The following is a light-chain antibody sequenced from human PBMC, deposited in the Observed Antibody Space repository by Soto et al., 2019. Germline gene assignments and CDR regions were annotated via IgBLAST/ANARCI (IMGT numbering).Light chain of an antibody. CDR1: QSVSNNY. J-gene: IGKJ1*01. V-gene: IGKV3-20*01. Sequence: ETVWTQSPGTLSLSPGERVTLSCRASQSVSNNYLAWYQQKPGQAPRLLIYSASRRATGIPDRFTGSGSGTDFTLTINRVEPEDFAVYFCQRYAGSPRTFGQGTKVDIK. CDR3: QRYAGSPRT. CDR2: SAS.